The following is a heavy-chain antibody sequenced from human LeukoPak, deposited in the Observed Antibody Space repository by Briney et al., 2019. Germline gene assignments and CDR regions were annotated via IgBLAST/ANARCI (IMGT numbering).Heavy chain of an antibody. CDR3: ARGYCSGGSCYNRAFDI. D-gene: IGHD2-15*01. Sequence: GGSLRLSCAASGFTFSDYYMSWIRQAPGKGLEWVSYISSSSSYTNYADSVKGRFTISRDNAKNSLYLQMNSLIAEDTAVYYCARGYCSGGSCYNRAFDIWGQGTMVTVSS. V-gene: IGHV3-11*06. J-gene: IGHJ3*02. CDR1: GFTFSDYY. CDR2: ISSSSSYT.